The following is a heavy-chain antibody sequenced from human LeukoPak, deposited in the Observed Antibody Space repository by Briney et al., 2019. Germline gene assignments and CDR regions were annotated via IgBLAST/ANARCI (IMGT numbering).Heavy chain of an antibody. D-gene: IGHD3-16*01. CDR3: ARVGSYDYYFDY. V-gene: IGHV3-11*04. J-gene: IGHJ4*02. CDR2: ISYTYSDI. Sequence: GGSLRLSCAASGFIFSDYYMSWIRQTPGKGLEWISYISYTYSDIYYADSVRGRFTISRDNAKNSLYLQMNSLRAEDTAVYYCARVGSYDYYFDYWGQGTLVTVSS. CDR1: GFIFSDYY.